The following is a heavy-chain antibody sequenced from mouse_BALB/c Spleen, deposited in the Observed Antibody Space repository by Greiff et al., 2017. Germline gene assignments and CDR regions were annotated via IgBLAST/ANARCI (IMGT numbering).Heavy chain of an antibody. D-gene: IGHD2-1*01. J-gene: IGHJ4*01. CDR3: ARSYGNYDAMDY. Sequence: VQLVESGAELAKPGASVKMSCKASGYTFTSYWMHWVKQRPGQGLEWIGYINPSTGYTEYNQKFKDKATLTADKSSSTAYMQLSSLTSEDSAVYYCARSYGNYDAMDYWGQGTSVTVSS. CDR1: GYTFTSYW. CDR2: INPSTGYT. V-gene: IGHV1-7*01.